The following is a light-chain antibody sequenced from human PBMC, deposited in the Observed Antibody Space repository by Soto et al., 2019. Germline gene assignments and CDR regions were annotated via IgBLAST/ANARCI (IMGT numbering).Light chain of an antibody. CDR3: QQYDGWPFT. V-gene: IGKV3-15*01. Sequence: EIVVTQSPATLYVSPGERASLYCRASQGVRSHLGWYRQRPGQAPRLLIHDASSRATGVPARFSGSGSGTEFVLTISRLQSEDFAIYYCQQYDGWPFTFGGGTKVDIK. CDR1: QGVRSH. J-gene: IGKJ4*01. CDR2: DAS.